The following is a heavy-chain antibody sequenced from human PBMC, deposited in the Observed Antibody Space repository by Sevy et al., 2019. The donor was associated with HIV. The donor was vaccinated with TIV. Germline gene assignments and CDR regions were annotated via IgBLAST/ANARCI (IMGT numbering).Heavy chain of an antibody. Sequence: GGSLRLSCAASGFTFSRYWMSWVRQAPGKGLEWVANIKQEGSGKYYVDSVKGGSTITRDNAKNSLYLQMNSLRAEDTAVYYCARLKDDSCGYGFGYWGQGTLVTVSS. CDR3: ARLKDDSCGYGFGY. J-gene: IGHJ4*02. V-gene: IGHV3-7*03. D-gene: IGHD3-22*01. CDR1: GFTFSRYW. CDR2: IKQEGSGK.